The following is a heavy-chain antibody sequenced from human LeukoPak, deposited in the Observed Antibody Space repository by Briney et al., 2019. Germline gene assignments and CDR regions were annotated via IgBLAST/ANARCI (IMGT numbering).Heavy chain of an antibody. CDR2: ISWNGGST. CDR3: AKIPTVVGVTYYYYYYMDV. Sequence: PGRSLRLSCAASGFTFDDFAMHWLRQVPGKGLEWVAGISWNGGSTYYADSVKGRFTISRDNSKNTLYLQMNSLRAEDTAVYYCAKIPTVVGVTYYYYYYMDVWGKGTTVTVSS. D-gene: IGHD2-15*01. V-gene: IGHV3-9*01. CDR1: GFTFDDFA. J-gene: IGHJ6*03.